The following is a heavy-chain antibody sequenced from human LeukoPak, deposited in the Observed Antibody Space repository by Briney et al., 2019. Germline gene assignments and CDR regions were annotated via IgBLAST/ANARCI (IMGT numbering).Heavy chain of an antibody. CDR2: IKQDGSEK. CDR3: ASLNGGYSGYDYLDAFDI. D-gene: IGHD5-12*01. J-gene: IGHJ3*02. V-gene: IGHV3-7*01. CDR1: GFTFSSYW. Sequence: QSGGSLRLSCAASGFTFSSYWMSWVRQAPGKGLEWVANIKQDGSEKYYVDSVKGRFTISRDNAKNSLYLQMNSLRAEDTAVYYCASLNGGYSGYDYLDAFDIWGQGTMVTASS.